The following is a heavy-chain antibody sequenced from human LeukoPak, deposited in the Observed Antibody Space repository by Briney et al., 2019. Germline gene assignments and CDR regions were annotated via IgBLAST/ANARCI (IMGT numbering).Heavy chain of an antibody. CDR2: IQNSATF. D-gene: IGHD2-15*01. CDR1: GGSITSTGYY. CDR3: ARLLGYCSDYNCPAWGS. Sequence: PSETLSLTCSVSGGSITSTGYYWGWLRQSPGQGLEWIGNIQNSATFYYNPSLKSRVTISVDMSKNQFSLKLSSVTAADTAVYYCARLLGYCSDYNCPAWGSWGVGTLVTVSS. J-gene: IGHJ4*02. V-gene: IGHV4-39*01.